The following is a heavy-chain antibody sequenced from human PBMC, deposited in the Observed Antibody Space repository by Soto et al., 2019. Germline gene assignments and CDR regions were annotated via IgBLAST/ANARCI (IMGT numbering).Heavy chain of an antibody. Sequence: SETLSLTCTVSGGSISSSSYYWGWIRQPPGKGLEWIGSIYYSGSTYYNPSLKSRVTISVDTSKNQFSLKLSSVTAADTAVYYCAMTRGRGVFVPGDSNYYYYYGMDVWGQGTTVTVSS. D-gene: IGHD3-16*02. J-gene: IGHJ6*02. CDR2: IYYSGST. V-gene: IGHV4-39*01. CDR1: GGSISSSSYY. CDR3: AMTRGRGVFVPGDSNYYYYYGMDV.